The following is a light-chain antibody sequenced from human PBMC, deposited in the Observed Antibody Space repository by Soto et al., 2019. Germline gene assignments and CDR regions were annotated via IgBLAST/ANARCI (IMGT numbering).Light chain of an antibody. CDR3: CSYAGSSDVV. V-gene: IGLV2-23*02. CDR1: SSDVGTYHL. CDR2: EVN. Sequence: QSVLTQPASVSGSPGQSITISCTGTSSDVGTYHLVSWYQHYPGRAPKLMIYEVNKRPSGVSNRFSGSKSGNTASLTISGLQAEDEADYYCCSYAGSSDVVFGGGTKVTVL. J-gene: IGLJ2*01.